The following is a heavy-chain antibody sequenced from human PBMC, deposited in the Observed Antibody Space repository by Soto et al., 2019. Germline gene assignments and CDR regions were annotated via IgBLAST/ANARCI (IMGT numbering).Heavy chain of an antibody. V-gene: IGHV1-69*12. CDR2: IIPIFGTA. CDR3: ARDPGSSSWYVRYYYYGMDV. D-gene: IGHD6-13*01. CDR1: GGTFSSYA. Sequence: QVQLVQSGAEVKKPGSSVKVSCKASGGTFSSYAISWVRQAPGQGLEWMGGIIPIFGTANYAQKFQGRVTITAAESTSTAYMELSSLRSEDTAVYYCARDPGSSSWYVRYYYYGMDVWGQGTTVTVSS. J-gene: IGHJ6*02.